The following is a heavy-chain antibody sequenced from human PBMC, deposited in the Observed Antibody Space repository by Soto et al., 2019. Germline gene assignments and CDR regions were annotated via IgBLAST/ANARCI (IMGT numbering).Heavy chain of an antibody. Sequence: SATLSITCTVSGGSISSGGYYWSWIRQHPGKGLEWIGYIYYSGSTYYNPSLKSRVTISVDTSKNQFSLKLSSVTAADTAVYYCARRSRGYDGDGMDFWGQGTRVTVSS. CDR3: ARRSRGYDGDGMDF. CDR1: GGSISSGGYY. J-gene: IGHJ6*02. CDR2: IYYSGST. V-gene: IGHV4-31*03. D-gene: IGHD5-12*01.